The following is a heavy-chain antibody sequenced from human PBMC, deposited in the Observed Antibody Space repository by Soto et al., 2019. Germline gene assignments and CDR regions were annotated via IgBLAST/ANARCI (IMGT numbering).Heavy chain of an antibody. Sequence: QVQLVESGGGLVKPGGSLRLACTAFRFTFSNYYMSWIRQAPGKGLEWVSYISSSGSTIYYADSVKGRFTISRDNAKNSLYLQMNSLRAEDTAVYYCTRELEHNYGYGTDYWGQGTLVTVSS. V-gene: IGHV3-11*01. CDR1: RFTFSNYY. D-gene: IGHD3-16*01. CDR3: TRELEHNYGYGTDY. CDR2: ISSSGSTI. J-gene: IGHJ4*02.